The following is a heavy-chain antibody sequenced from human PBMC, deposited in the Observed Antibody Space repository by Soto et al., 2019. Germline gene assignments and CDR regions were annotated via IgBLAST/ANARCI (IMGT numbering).Heavy chain of an antibody. D-gene: IGHD6-6*01. CDR3: ASLGRGSSVVGLAF. V-gene: IGHV4-34*01. CDR1: GGSFSGYY. CDR2: INHSGST. J-gene: IGHJ6*02. Sequence: PETLSLTCAVYGGSFSGYYWSWIRQPPGKGLEWIGEINHSGSTNYNPSLKSRVTISVDTSKNQFSLKLSSVTAADTAVYYCASLGRGSSVVGLAFCGQGTTVIVSS.